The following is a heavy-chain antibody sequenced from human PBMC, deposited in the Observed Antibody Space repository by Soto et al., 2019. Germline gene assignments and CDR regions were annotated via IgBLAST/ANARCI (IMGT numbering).Heavy chain of an antibody. D-gene: IGHD4-17*01. Sequence: EVRLVESGGGLVQPGGSLRLSCAASGVTVGNHYMSWVRQAPGKGLEWVSVTYSGGDTRYADSVKGRFTMSRDSTKNTVYLQMGSLRGEDTAVYCCARNVPVTALGYWGQGSLVTVSS. CDR2: TYSGGDT. CDR3: ARNVPVTALGY. V-gene: IGHV3-66*01. CDR1: GVTVGNHY. J-gene: IGHJ4*02.